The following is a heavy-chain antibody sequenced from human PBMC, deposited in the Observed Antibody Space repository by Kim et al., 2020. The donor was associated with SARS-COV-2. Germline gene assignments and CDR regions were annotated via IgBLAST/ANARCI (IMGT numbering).Heavy chain of an antibody. J-gene: IGHJ4*02. V-gene: IGHV3-23*01. Sequence: ADSVKGRFTISRDNSKNTLYLQMNSLRAEDTALYYCAKDREFLSGSYWDYWGQGTLVTVSS. CDR3: AKDREFLSGSYWDY. D-gene: IGHD1-26*01.